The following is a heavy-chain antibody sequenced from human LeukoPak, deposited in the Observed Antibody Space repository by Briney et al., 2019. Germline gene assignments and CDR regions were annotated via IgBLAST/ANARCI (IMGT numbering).Heavy chain of an antibody. D-gene: IGHD4-11*01. Sequence: PSETLSLTCSVSDDSITMYYWTWIRQPPGRGLEWIGYVDHTGSTNFNPSLNGRVSISRDTSKNLFSLRLRSVTAADTAVYFCARGRVSSSTWYSTYYYYFYMDVWGKGTTVTVSS. CDR1: DDSITMYY. CDR3: ARGRVSSSTWYSTYYYYFYMDV. V-gene: IGHV4-59*01. CDR2: VDHTGST. J-gene: IGHJ6*03.